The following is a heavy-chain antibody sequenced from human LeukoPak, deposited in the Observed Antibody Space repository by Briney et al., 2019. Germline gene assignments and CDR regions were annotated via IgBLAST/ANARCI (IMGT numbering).Heavy chain of an antibody. J-gene: IGHJ5*02. Sequence: SETLSLTCTVPGGSISSYYWSWIRQPPGKGLEWIGYIYYSGSTNYNPSLKSRVTISVDTSKNQFSLKLSSVTAADTAVYYCARALDTAMVTGSWFDPWGQGTLVTVSS. CDR2: IYYSGST. CDR3: ARALDTAMVTGSWFDP. V-gene: IGHV4-59*08. D-gene: IGHD5-18*01. CDR1: GGSISSYY.